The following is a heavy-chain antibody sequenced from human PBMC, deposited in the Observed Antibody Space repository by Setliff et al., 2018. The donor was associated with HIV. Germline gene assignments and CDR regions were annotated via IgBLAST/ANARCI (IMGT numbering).Heavy chain of an antibody. CDR3: ARGDYYDSRGYSDF. J-gene: IGHJ4*02. Sequence: GASVKVSCKASGYTFTNYHIHWVRQAPGQGLEWMGTINPSGGNTNYAQKLQGRVTMTTDTSTNTAHMELRSLRSDDTAVYYCARGDYYDSRGYSDFWGQGTQVTVSS. CDR1: GYTFTNYH. CDR2: INPSGGNT. D-gene: IGHD3-22*01. V-gene: IGHV1-46*01.